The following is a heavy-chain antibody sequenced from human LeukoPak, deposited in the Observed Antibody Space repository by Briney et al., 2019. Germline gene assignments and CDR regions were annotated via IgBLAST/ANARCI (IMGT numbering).Heavy chain of an antibody. CDR3: TKHLSGSGQYFQH. Sequence: GRSLRLSCAASGFTISSYGMHWVRQAPGKGLEWVSGISASGGSTLYAESVRGRFTISRHNSKNTLYLQMDSLRAEDTAVYYCTKHLSGSGQYFQHWGQGTLVTVSS. J-gene: IGHJ1*01. CDR2: ISASGGST. CDR1: GFTISSYG. D-gene: IGHD6-19*01. V-gene: IGHV3-23*01.